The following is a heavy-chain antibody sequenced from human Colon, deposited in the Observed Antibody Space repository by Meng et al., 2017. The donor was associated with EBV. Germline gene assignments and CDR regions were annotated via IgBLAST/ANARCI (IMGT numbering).Heavy chain of an antibody. CDR2: INPNSGGT. V-gene: IGHV1-2*02. D-gene: IGHD3-22*01. CDR1: GYTFTGYY. CDR3: AKVRDISSDSSSYYDY. Sequence: VAEVKKPGASVKVSCKASGYTFTGYYLHWVRQAPGQGLGWMGWINPNSGGTNYAQKFQGRVTMTRDTSISTAYMELSRLRSDDTAIYYCAKVRDISSDSSSYYDYWGQGTLVTVSS. J-gene: IGHJ4*02.